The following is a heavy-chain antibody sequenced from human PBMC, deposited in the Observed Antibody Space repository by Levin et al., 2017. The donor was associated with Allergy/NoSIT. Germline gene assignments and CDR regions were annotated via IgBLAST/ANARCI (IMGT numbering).Heavy chain of an antibody. J-gene: IGHJ4*02. CDR2: IYYTGTT. CDR1: GGSVSSGSYY. Sequence: SETLSLTCTVSGGSVSSGSYYWTWIRQPPGKGLQWIGFIYYTGTTNYNPSLKSRVTISVDTSKNQFSMKLSSVTAADTAVYYCARDKGGGSGSYYGHFDDWGPGTLVTVSS. V-gene: IGHV4-61*01. CDR3: ARDKGGGSGSYYGHFDD. D-gene: IGHD3-10*01.